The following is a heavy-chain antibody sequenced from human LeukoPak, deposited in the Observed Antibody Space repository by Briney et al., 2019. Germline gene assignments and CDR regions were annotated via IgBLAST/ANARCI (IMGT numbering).Heavy chain of an antibody. CDR2: IYSGGST. V-gene: IGHV3-66*01. CDR1: GFTVSSNC. CDR3: AREVAFGGVIVTGY. D-gene: IGHD3-16*02. Sequence: PGGSLRLSCAASGFTVSSNCMSWVRQAPGKGLEWVSVIYSGGSTYYADSVKGRFTISRDNSKNTLYLQMNSLRAEDTAVYYCAREVAFGGVIVTGYWGQGTLVTVSS. J-gene: IGHJ4*02.